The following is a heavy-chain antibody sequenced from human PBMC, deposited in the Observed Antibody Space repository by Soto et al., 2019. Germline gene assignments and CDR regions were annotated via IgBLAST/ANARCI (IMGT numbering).Heavy chain of an antibody. CDR3: ARQVEDGYSFCYHY. CDR2: IYPGDSDT. D-gene: IGHD5-18*01. CDR1: EDRFASYG. J-gene: IGHJ4*02. Sequence: PXDSLKVTWKCSEDRFASYGSGLVLQMPGKGLEWMGIIYPGDSDTRYSPSFQGQVTISADNSISTAYLQWSSLKASDTAIYYCARQVEDGYSFCYHYRGQGTPVTVSS. V-gene: IGHV5-51*01.